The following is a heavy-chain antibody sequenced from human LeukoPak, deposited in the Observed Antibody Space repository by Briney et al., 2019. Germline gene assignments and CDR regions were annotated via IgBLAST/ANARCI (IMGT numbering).Heavy chain of an antibody. D-gene: IGHD1/OR15-1a*01. CDR3: TRQTRGASDY. V-gene: IGHV6-1*01. J-gene: IGHJ4*02. CDR1: GDSVSSNSVA. CDR2: TYYRSKWNN. Sequence: SQTLSLTCAISGDSVSSNSVAWNWIRQSPSRGLEWLGRTYYRSKWNNEYAESVRSRITINPDTSKNQFSLQLNSVTPEDTAVYYCTRQTRGASDYWGQGTLVTVSS.